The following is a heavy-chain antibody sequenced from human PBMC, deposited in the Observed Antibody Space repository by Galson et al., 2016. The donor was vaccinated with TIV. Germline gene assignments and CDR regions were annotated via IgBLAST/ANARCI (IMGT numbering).Heavy chain of an antibody. J-gene: IGHJ2*01. Sequence: PALVKPTQTLTLTCTFSGFSLTTTGMCVSWIRQAPGKGLEWPARIDWDDDKYYSISLKSRLTVSKDTSKNQVVLTMTDMDPVDTATYYCARTPYGDSFGWYFDLWGRGTLVTVSS. CDR3: ARTPYGDSFGWYFDL. D-gene: IGHD4-17*01. CDR1: GFSLTTTGMC. V-gene: IGHV2-70*11. CDR2: IDWDDDK.